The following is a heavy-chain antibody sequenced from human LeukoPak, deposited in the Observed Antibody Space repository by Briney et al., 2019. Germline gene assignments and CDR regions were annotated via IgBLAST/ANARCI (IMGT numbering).Heavy chain of an antibody. V-gene: IGHV5-51*01. D-gene: IGHD2-15*01. J-gene: IGHJ4*02. CDR1: GYSVTSSW. Sequence: GESLKISCKGSGYSVTSSWIGWVRQMPGKGLEWMGIVFPADSDTRYSPSFQGQVTFSVDKSISTAYMQWSSLQASDSAMYYCARHSCAFDYWGQGTLVTVSS. CDR2: VFPADSDT. CDR3: ARHSCAFDY.